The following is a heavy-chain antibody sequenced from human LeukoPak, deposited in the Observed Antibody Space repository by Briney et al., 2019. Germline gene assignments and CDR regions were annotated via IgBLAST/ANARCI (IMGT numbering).Heavy chain of an antibody. D-gene: IGHD3-22*01. V-gene: IGHV4-31*03. CDR2: IYYRGIT. CDR3: ASYYDSSGYYWAGDYGMDV. J-gene: IGHJ6*02. CDR1: GGSINSGAYF. Sequence: SETLSLTCIVSGGSINSGAYFWSWIRQHPGKGLEWIGYIYYRGITYYHPSLKSRVTISVDTAKNQFSLKLSSVTAADTAVYYCASYYDSSGYYWAGDYGMDVWGQGTTVTVSS.